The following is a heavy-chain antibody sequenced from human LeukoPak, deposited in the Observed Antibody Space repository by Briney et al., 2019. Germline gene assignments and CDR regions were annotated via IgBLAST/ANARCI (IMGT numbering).Heavy chain of an antibody. CDR3: ARAPGYGAAYYFDY. J-gene: IGHJ4*02. CDR1: GFTFSSYG. D-gene: IGHD1-1*01. V-gene: IGHV3-30*03. CDR2: VSYDGSYK. Sequence: GGSLRLSCAASGFTFSSYGMHWVRQAPGKGLEWVAVVSYDGSYKYYADSVKGRFTISRDNSKNTLYLQMNSLRAEDTAVYYCARAPGYGAAYYFDYWGQGTLVTVSS.